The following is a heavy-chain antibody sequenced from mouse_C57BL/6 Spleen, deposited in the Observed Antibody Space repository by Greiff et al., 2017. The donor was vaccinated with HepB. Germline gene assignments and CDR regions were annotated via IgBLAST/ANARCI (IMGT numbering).Heavy chain of an antibody. V-gene: IGHV1-80*01. CDR2: IYPGDGDT. CDR3: ARRGGTTGWYFDV. Sequence: QVQLQQSGAELVKPGASVKISCKASGYAFSSYWMNWVKQRPGKGLEWIGQIYPGDGDTNYNGKFKGKATLTADKSSSTAYMQLSSLTSEDSAVYFCARRGGTTGWYFDVWGTGTTVTVSS. D-gene: IGHD1-1*01. J-gene: IGHJ1*03. CDR1: GYAFSSYW.